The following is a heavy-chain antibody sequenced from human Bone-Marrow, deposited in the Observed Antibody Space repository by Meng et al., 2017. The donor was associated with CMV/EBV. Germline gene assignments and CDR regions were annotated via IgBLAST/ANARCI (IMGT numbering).Heavy chain of an antibody. J-gene: IGHJ5*02. V-gene: IGHV3-23*01. CDR3: CKGLFDP. CDR2: ISASGDST. CDR1: GVTFCTYA. Sequence: GESLKISCAASGVTFCTYAMRWVRQAPGKGLAWVSSISASGDSTYYADSVKGRFTISRDNSRNTLYLRMNNLSVEDKAVYYGCKGLFDPFGQGTLVTVSS.